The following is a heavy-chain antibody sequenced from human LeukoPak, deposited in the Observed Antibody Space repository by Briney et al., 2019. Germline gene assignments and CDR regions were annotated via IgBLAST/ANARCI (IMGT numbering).Heavy chain of an antibody. CDR2: ISSSSSYI. J-gene: IGHJ4*02. D-gene: IGHD6-19*01. V-gene: IGHV3-21*01. CDR3: ARDPEYSSGYDY. Sequence: GGSLRLSCAASGFTFSSYSMSWVRQAPGKGLEWVSSISSSSSYIYYADSVKGRFTISRDNAKNSLYLQMNSLRAEDTAVYYCARDPEYSSGYDYWGQGTLVTASS. CDR1: GFTFSSYS.